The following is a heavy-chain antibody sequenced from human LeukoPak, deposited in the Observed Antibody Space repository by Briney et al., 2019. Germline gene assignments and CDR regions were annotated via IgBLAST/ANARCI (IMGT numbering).Heavy chain of an antibody. Sequence: PGGSLRLSCAASGFTFSSSRMNWIRQAPGKGLEWLLYISSGGSTIYYADSVKGRSTISRDNAKNTLYLQMTSLGAEDTAVYYCVRGGFGHAMDVWGQGTTVTVSS. CDR1: GFTFSSSR. CDR3: VRGGFGHAMDV. D-gene: IGHD3-10*01. J-gene: IGHJ6*02. V-gene: IGHV3-48*04. CDR2: ISSGGSTI.